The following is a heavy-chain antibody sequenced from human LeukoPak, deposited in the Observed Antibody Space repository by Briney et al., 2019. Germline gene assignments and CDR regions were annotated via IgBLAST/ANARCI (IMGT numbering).Heavy chain of an antibody. CDR2: ISYDGSNK. V-gene: IGHV3-30-3*01. D-gene: IGHD3-3*01. J-gene: IGHJ4*02. CDR3: AKDGSYYDFGS. Sequence: AGGSLRLSCAASGFTFSSYAMHWVRQAPGKGLEWVAVISYDGSNKYYADSVKGRFTISRDNSKNTLYLQMNSLRAEDTAVYYCAKDGSYYDFGSWGQGTLVTVSS. CDR1: GFTFSSYA.